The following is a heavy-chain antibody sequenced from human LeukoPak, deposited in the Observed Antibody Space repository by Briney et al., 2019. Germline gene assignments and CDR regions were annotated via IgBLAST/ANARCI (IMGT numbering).Heavy chain of an antibody. V-gene: IGHV4-4*02. CDR1: GGSVSSANW. CDR2: ISHTGST. Sequence: PSETLSLTCAVSGGSVSSANWWSWVRQSPGKGLEWIGEISHTGSTNYNPSLESRVAMSVDNSKNRFSLELSSVTAADTAVYFCARVTGTTPFDYWGQGTLVTVSS. J-gene: IGHJ4*02. CDR3: ARVTGTTPFDY. D-gene: IGHD1-1*01.